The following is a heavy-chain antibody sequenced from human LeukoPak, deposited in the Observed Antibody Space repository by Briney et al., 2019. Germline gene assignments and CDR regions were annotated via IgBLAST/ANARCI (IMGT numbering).Heavy chain of an antibody. CDR3: ARADCTNGVCYPYQFDY. V-gene: IGHV3-7*01. D-gene: IGHD2-8*01. Sequence: PGGSLRLSCAASGFTFSSYWMSWVRQAPGKGLGWVANIKQDGSEKYYVDSVKGRFTISRDNAKNSLYLQMNSLRAEDTAVYHCARADCTNGVCYPYQFDYWGQGTLVTVSS. CDR2: IKQDGSEK. CDR1: GFTFSSYW. J-gene: IGHJ4*02.